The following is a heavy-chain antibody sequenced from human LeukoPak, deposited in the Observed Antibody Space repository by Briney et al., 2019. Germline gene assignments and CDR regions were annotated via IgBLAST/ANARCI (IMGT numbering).Heavy chain of an antibody. Sequence: ASVKVSCKASGYTFTSYDINWVRQATGQGLEWMGWMNPNSGNTGYAQKFQGRVTMTRNTSISTAYMELSSLRSEDTAVYYCARDRVVGATRYFDYWGQGTLVTVSS. D-gene: IGHD1-26*01. CDR1: GYTFTSYD. CDR3: ARDRVVGATRYFDY. V-gene: IGHV1-8*01. J-gene: IGHJ4*02. CDR2: MNPNSGNT.